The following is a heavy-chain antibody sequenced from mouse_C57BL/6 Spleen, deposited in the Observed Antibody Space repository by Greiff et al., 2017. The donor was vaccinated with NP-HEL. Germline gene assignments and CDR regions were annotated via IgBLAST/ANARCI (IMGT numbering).Heavy chain of an antibody. CDR1: GFTFSSYG. CDR3: ARQSPDCSFAY. J-gene: IGHJ3*01. Sequence: EVKLMESGGDLVKPGGSLKLSCAASGFTFSSYGMSWVRQTPDKRLEWVATISSGGSDTDYPDSVKGRFTISRDNAKNTLYLQMSSLKSEETAMYYCARQSPDCSFAYSVQRTLVPVSA. CDR2: ISSGGSDT. V-gene: IGHV5-6*01.